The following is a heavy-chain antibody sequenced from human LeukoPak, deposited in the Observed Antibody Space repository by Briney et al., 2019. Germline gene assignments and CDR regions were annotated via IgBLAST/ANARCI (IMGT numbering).Heavy chain of an antibody. CDR1: GFTFSSYA. D-gene: IGHD3-10*01. Sequence: PGGSLRLPCAASGFTFSSYAMSWVRQAPGKGLEWVSAISGSGGSTYYADSVKGRFTISRDNSKNTLYLQMNSLRAEDTAVYYCAKARGTMVRGVIIKYPVDYWGQGTLVTVSS. CDR3: AKARGTMVRGVIIKYPVDY. V-gene: IGHV3-23*01. CDR2: ISGSGGST. J-gene: IGHJ4*02.